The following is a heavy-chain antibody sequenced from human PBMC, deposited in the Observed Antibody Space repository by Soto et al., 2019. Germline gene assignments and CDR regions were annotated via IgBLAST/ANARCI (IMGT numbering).Heavy chain of an antibody. CDR2: FVPIFGTP. Sequence: QVQLVQSGAEVKKPGSSVKVSCKASGGTFSSDAMSWVRQAPGQGLEWMGGFVPIFGTPNYAPKFQGRVTLTADGSTGTAYMELSSLRSDDTAVAYGASLFSCGAWYFDLRGRGTLVTVS. V-gene: IGHV1-69*01. D-gene: IGHD4-17*01. CDR1: GGTFSSDA. CDR3: ASLFSCGAWYFDL. J-gene: IGHJ2*01.